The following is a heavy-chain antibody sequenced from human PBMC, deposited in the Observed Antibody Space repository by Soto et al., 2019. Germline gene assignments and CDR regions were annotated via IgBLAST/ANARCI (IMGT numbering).Heavy chain of an antibody. Sequence: GGSLRLSCAASGITVSSNYMSWVRQAPGKGLEWVSVIYSGDNTYYADSVKGRFTISRDNFKNTLYLQMNSLRAEDTAVYYCARATISMVPQGFQHWGQGTLVTVSS. V-gene: IGHV3-66*01. CDR3: ARATISMVPQGFQH. CDR1: GITVSSNY. J-gene: IGHJ1*01. D-gene: IGHD3-10*01. CDR2: IYSGDNT.